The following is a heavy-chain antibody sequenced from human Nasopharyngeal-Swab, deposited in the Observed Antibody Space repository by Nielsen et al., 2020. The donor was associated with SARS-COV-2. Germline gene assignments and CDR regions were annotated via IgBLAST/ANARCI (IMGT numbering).Heavy chain of an antibody. CDR2: ISSSSSYI. J-gene: IGHJ6*02. CDR3: ARDGLDYDFWSAYFMDV. CDR1: GFTFSFYA. Sequence: GGSLRLSCAASGFTFSFYAMHWVRQAPGKGLEWVSSISSSSSYIYYADSVKGRFTISRDNAKNSLYLQMNSLRAEDTAVYYCARDGLDYDFWSAYFMDVWGQGTTVTVSS. V-gene: IGHV3-21*01. D-gene: IGHD3-3*01.